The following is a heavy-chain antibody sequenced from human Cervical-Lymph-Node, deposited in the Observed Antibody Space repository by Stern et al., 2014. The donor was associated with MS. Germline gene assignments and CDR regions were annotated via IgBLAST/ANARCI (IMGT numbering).Heavy chain of an antibody. D-gene: IGHD2-15*01. CDR2: ISGSGGST. CDR3: AKGHIVVVVAAMFY. CDR1: GFTFSSYA. V-gene: IGHV3-23*04. J-gene: IGHJ4*02. Sequence: EMQLVESGGGLVQPGGSLRLSCAASGFTFSSYAMSWVRQAPGKGLGWVSAISGSGGSTYYADSVKGRFTISRDNSKNTLYLQMNSLRAEDTAVYYCAKGHIVVVVAAMFYWGQGTLVTVSS.